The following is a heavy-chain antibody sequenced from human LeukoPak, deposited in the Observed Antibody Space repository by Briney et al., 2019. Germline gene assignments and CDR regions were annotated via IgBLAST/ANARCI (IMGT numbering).Heavy chain of an antibody. V-gene: IGHV3-30-3*01. CDR3: ANVAARTFDY. CDR2: ISYDGSNK. D-gene: IGHD6-6*01. J-gene: IGHJ4*02. CDR1: GFTFSSYA. Sequence: GGSLRLSCAASGFTFSSYAMHWVRQAPGKGLEWVAVISYDGSNKYYADSVKGRFTISRDNSKNTLYLQMNSLRAEDTAVYYCANVAARTFDYWGQGTLVTVSS.